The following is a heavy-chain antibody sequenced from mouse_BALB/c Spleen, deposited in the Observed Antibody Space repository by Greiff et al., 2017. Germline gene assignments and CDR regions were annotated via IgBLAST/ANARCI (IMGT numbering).Heavy chain of an antibody. CDR1: GFTFTDYY. V-gene: IGHV7-3*02. CDR2: IRNKANGYTT. Sequence: EVQLHQSGAGLVQPGGSLRLSCATSGFTFTDYYMSWVRQPPGKALEWLGFIRNKANGYTTEYSASVKGRFTISRDNSQSILYLQINTLRAEDSATYYCAIDNDDDGHYDAMDYWGQGTSVTVAS. CDR3: AIDNDDDGHYDAMDY. J-gene: IGHJ4*01. D-gene: IGHD2-4*01.